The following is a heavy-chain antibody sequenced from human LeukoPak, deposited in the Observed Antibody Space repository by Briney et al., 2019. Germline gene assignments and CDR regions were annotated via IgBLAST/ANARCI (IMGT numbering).Heavy chain of an antibody. V-gene: IGHV5-51*01. D-gene: IGHD2-21*01. CDR2: IQPRDSDT. Sequence: GESLKISCKDSAYTFTSYWFGWVRQTPGKGLEWMEIIQPRDSDTRYSPSFQGQVTISADKSISTAYLQWSSLKASDTAIYYCARRFAYSSRNTAFDIWGQGTMVTVSS. CDR3: ARRFAYSSRNTAFDI. J-gene: IGHJ3*02. CDR1: AYTFTSYW.